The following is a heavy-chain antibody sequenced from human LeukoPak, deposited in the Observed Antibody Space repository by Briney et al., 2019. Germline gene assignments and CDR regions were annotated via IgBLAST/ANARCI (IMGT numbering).Heavy chain of an antibody. D-gene: IGHD1-26*01. CDR3: ARHSHVGASFGAFDI. V-gene: IGHV4-34*01. Sequence: SETLSLTCAFYGGSFSGYNWSWIRQPRGKGLEWIEEINHSGSTNYNPSLKSRVTISVDTSKNQFSLKLSSVTAADTAVYYCARHSHVGASFGAFDIWGQGTMVTVSS. J-gene: IGHJ3*02. CDR1: GGSFSGYN. CDR2: INHSGST.